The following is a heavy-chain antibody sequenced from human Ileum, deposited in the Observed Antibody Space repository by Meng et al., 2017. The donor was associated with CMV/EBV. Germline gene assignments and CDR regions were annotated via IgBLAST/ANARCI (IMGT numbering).Heavy chain of an antibody. V-gene: IGHV3-74*03. CDR1: GFTLSSNW. Sequence: GESLKISCAASGFTLSSNWMHWVRQAPGKGLVWVSCISTDGSSTSYADSVKGRFTISRDIAQNALYLQMTSLRAEDTALYYCARAVYNTYGLFDWWGRGTLVTVSS. CDR2: ISTDGSST. CDR3: ARAVYNTYGLFDW. J-gene: IGHJ4*02. D-gene: IGHD4-17*01.